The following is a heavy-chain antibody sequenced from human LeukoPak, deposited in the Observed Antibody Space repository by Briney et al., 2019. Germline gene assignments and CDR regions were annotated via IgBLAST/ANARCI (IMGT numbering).Heavy chain of an antibody. J-gene: IGHJ4*02. V-gene: IGHV3-7*01. Sequence: TGGSLRLSCATSGFTFSRYWMSWVRQVPRKGLEWVANIKQDGGEIYYVDSVKGRFTISRDNAKNSLYLQMNSLRAEDTAVYYCAKSPSQTTVTTIYRYWGQGTLVTVSS. CDR3: AKSPSQTTVTTIYRY. CDR2: IKQDGGEI. D-gene: IGHD4-11*01. CDR1: GFTFSRYW.